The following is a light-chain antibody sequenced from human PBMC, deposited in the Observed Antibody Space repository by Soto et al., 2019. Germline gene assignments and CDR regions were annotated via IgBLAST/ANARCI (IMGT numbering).Light chain of an antibody. Sequence: QSALTQPASVSGSPGQSITISCTGTSSDVGSYNLVSWYQQHPGKAPKLMIYEGSKRPSGVSNRFSGSKSGNTASLTISGLQAEDEAEYYCCSYAGRGVVFGGGTNLTVL. V-gene: IGLV2-23*01. CDR3: CSYAGRGVV. J-gene: IGLJ2*01. CDR2: EGS. CDR1: SSDVGSYNL.